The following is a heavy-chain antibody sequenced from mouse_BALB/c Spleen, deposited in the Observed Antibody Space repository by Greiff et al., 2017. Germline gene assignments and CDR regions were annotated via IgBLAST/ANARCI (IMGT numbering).Heavy chain of an antibody. J-gene: IGHJ4*01. CDR1: GFTFSDYY. CDR2: ISDGGSYT. V-gene: IGHV5-4*02. CDR3: ARDLDDYDENYAMDY. D-gene: IGHD2-4*01. Sequence: DVKLVESGGGLVKPGGSLKLSCAASGFTFSDYYMYWVRQTPEKRLEWVATISDGGSYTYYPDSVKGRFTISRDNAKNNLYLQMSSLKSEDTAMYYCARDLDDYDENYAMDYWGQGTSVTVSS.